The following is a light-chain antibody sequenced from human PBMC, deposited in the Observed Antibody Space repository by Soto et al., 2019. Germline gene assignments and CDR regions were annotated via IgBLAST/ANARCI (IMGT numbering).Light chain of an antibody. J-gene: IGLJ1*01. V-gene: IGLV1-40*01. CDR1: SSNIGAGYD. CDR2: GNS. Sequence: QSVLTQPPSVSGAPGQRVTISCTGSSSNIGAGYDVHWYQQLPGTAPKLLISGNSNRPSGVPDRFSGSKSGTSASLAITGRQAEDEADYYCQSYDSSLSGYVFGTGTKVTVL. CDR3: QSYDSSLSGYV.